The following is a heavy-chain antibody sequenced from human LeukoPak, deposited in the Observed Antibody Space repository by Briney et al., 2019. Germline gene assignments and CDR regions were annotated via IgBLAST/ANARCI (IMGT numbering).Heavy chain of an antibody. J-gene: IGHJ4*02. CDR2: INHSGST. V-gene: IGHV4-34*01. D-gene: IGHD4-17*01. CDR3: ARVLYGDYYFAY. Sequence: SETLSLTCAVYGGSFSGYYWSWIRQPPGKGLEWIGEINHSGSTNYNPSLKSRVTISVDTSKNQFYLKLNSVTAADTAIYYCARVLYGDYYFAYWGQGILVTVSS. CDR1: GGSFSGYY.